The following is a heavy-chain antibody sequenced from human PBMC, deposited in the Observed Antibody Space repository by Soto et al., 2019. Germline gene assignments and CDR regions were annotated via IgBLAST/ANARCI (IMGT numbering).Heavy chain of an antibody. Sequence: QVQLVQSGAEVKKPGASVTVSCKTSGYTFSNYGINWVRQAPGQGLEWMGWISGYNGNTNYAQTVQGRVTMTTDTSTGTVIMELRSLKSDDTAIYYCSRFIMVGGWFDPNYYHGMDVWGQGTTVTVSS. J-gene: IGHJ6*02. V-gene: IGHV1-18*01. CDR3: SRFIMVGGWFDPNYYHGMDV. CDR1: GYTFSNYG. CDR2: ISGYNGNT. D-gene: IGHD6-19*01.